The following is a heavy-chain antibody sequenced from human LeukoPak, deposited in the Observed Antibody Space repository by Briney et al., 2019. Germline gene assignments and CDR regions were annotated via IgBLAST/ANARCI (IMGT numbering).Heavy chain of an antibody. CDR2: IYPSGST. D-gene: IGHD3-3*01. J-gene: IGHJ4*02. Sequence: PSETLSLTCTVSGGSISSGSYYWSWIRQPAGKGLEWIGRIYPSGSTNYNPSLKSRVTMSVDTSKNQFSLKLSSVTAADTAVYYCAREYYDFWSGRPYVDYWGQGTLVTVSS. CDR1: GGSISSGSYY. V-gene: IGHV4-61*02. CDR3: AREYYDFWSGRPYVDY.